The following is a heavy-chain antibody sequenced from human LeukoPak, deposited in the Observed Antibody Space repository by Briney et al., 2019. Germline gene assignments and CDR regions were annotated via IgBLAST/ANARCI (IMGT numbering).Heavy chain of an antibody. J-gene: IGHJ3*02. V-gene: IGHV3-9*03. D-gene: IGHD3-22*01. Sequence: GGSLRLSCAASGLTFDDYAMHWVRQAPGKGLEWVSGISWNSGSIGYADSVKGRFTISRDNAKNSLYLQMNSLRAEDMALYYCAKGHTYYYDSSGYSRDAFDIWGQGTMVTVSS. CDR3: AKGHTYYYDSSGYSRDAFDI. CDR2: ISWNSGSI. CDR1: GLTFDDYA.